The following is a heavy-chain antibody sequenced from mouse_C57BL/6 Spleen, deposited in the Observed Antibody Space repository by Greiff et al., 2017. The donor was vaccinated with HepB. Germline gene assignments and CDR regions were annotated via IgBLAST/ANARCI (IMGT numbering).Heavy chain of an antibody. CDR3: ARDGYYVLDY. CDR1: GYSITSGYY. J-gene: IGHJ2*01. V-gene: IGHV3-6*01. D-gene: IGHD2-3*01. Sequence: DVQLVESGPGLVKPSQSLSLTCSVTGYSITSGYYWNWIRQFPGNKLEWMGYISYDGSNNYNPSLKNRISITRDTSKNQFFLKLNSVTTEDTATYYCARDGYYVLDYWGQGTTLTVSS. CDR2: ISYDGSN.